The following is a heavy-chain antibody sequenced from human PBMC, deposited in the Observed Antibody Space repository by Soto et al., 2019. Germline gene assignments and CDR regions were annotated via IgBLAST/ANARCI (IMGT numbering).Heavy chain of an antibody. Sequence: EVQLVESGGGLVQPGGSLRLSCAASGFTFSSYEMNWVRQAPGKGLEWVSYISSSGSTIYYADSVKGRFTISRDNAKNSRYLQMNSLRAEDTAVYYCARDGRGIVAVPAAIAPTYYYYGMDVWGQGTTVTVSS. D-gene: IGHD2-2*02. CDR1: GFTFSSYE. J-gene: IGHJ6*02. CDR3: ARDGRGIVAVPAAIAPTYYYYGMDV. V-gene: IGHV3-48*03. CDR2: ISSSGSTI.